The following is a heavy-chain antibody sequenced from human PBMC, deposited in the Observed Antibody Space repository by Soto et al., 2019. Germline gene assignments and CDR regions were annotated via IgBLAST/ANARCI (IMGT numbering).Heavy chain of an antibody. Sequence: PSETLSLTCTVSGDFVSSSRYYWGWIRQPPXKGLEWIGSIYYTGDTFFNPSLKSRVTFSVDPSKNQFSLKLTSLTAADTAVYFCARHKELLLASLSYGLDLWGQGTTVTVSS. CDR1: GDFVSSSRYY. V-gene: IGHV4-39*01. CDR3: ARHKELLLASLSYGLDL. J-gene: IGHJ6*02. CDR2: IYYTGDT. D-gene: IGHD3-22*01.